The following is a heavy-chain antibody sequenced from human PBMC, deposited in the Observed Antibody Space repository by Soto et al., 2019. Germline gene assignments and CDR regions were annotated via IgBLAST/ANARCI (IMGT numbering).Heavy chain of an antibody. CDR1: GGTFNTYA. J-gene: IGHJ4*02. D-gene: IGHD3-10*01. V-gene: IGHV1-69*19. CDR2: ISPMFGAA. CDR3: AREVQVHTPAFVY. Sequence: QVQLVQSGAEMKKPGSSVKVSYQSSGGTFNTYAMNWVRQAPGQGPEWMGDISPMFGAANYAPKFQGRVTITADESTGPSYMQLSSLTSEDTARYFCAREVQVHTPAFVYWGQGTLVTVSS.